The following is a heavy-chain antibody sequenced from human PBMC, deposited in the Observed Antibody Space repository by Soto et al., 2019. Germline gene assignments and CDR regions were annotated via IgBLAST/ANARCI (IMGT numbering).Heavy chain of an antibody. CDR1: GGSISSGDYY. CDR2: ISYSGST. D-gene: IGHD3-9*01. J-gene: IGHJ5*01. V-gene: IGHV4-30-4*01. Sequence: QVQLQESGPRLVKPSQTLSLSCTVSGGSISSGDYYWTWIRQPPGKGLECVGYISYSGSTNYNPSLKSPLSLSVATSKNQFSLKLSSVTAADTAMYYCARGGHYDILTGYPFDPWGQGILVTVSS. CDR3: ARGGHYDILTGYPFDP.